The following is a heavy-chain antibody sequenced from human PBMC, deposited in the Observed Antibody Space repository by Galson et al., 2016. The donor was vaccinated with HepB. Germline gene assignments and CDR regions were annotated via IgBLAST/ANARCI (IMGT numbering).Heavy chain of an antibody. V-gene: IGHV3-21*01. D-gene: IGHD6-13*01. J-gene: IGHJ1*01. CDR1: GFTFSTYS. CDR3: ASSSSWWGAEYFQH. CDR2: ISSSSYYI. Sequence: SLRLSCAASGFTFSTYSMNWVRQAPGKGLEWVSLISSSSYYIYYADSVKGRFTISRDHAKNSLYLQMNSPRAEDTDVYYCASSSSWWGAEYFQHWGQGTLVTVSS.